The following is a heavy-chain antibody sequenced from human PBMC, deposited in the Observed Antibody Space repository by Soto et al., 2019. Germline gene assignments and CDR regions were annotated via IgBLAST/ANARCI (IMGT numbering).Heavy chain of an antibody. Sequence: SVKVSCKASGGTFSSYAISWVRQAPGQGLEWMGGIIPIFGTANYAQKFQGRVTITADKSTSTAYMELSSLRSEDTAVYYGARGGRRGDYVNYWGQGTLVTVSS. J-gene: IGHJ4*02. CDR3: ARGGRRGDYVNY. V-gene: IGHV1-69*06. CDR2: IIPIFGTA. D-gene: IGHD4-17*01. CDR1: GGTFSSYA.